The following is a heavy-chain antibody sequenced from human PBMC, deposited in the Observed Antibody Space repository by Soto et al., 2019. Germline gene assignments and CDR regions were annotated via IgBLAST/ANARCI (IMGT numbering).Heavy chain of an antibody. CDR3: AKSSNSGWPHHNRFAP. Sequence: GGSLRLSCVASGFTFNNYGIHWVRQAPGKGLEWVTVISYDGNTKYYADSVKGRFTISRDNSKNTLYLQLNSLRPEDTAVYYCAKSSNSGWPHHNRFAPWGQGTLVTVSS. D-gene: IGHD6-19*01. V-gene: IGHV3-30*18. J-gene: IGHJ5*02. CDR2: ISYDGNTK. CDR1: GFTFNNYG.